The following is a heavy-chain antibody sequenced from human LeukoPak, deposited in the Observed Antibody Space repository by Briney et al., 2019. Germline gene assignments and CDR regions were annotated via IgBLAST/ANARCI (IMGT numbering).Heavy chain of an antibody. CDR3: ARDRKYSSSPHYYYYGMDV. CDR2: ICCSGGST. CDR1: GFTFSSYA. V-gene: IGHV3-23*01. D-gene: IGHD6-6*01. Sequence: GGSLTLSCAASGFTFSSYAMSWVRQAPGKGLEWVSYICCSGGSTYYADSVKGRFTISRDKSKNTLYLQMSSLRAEDTAVYYCARDRKYSSSPHYYYYGMDVWGQGTTVTVSS. J-gene: IGHJ6*02.